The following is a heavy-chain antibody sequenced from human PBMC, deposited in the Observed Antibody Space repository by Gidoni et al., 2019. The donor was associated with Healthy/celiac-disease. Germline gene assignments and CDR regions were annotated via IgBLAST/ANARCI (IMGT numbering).Heavy chain of an antibody. CDR1: GGSISSGSYY. V-gene: IGHV4-61*02. CDR3: ARSYYDILTLDY. CDR2: IYTSGST. D-gene: IGHD3-9*01. J-gene: IGHJ4*02. Sequence: QVQLQESGPGLVKPSQTLSLTCTVPGGSISSGSYYWSWIRQPAGKGLEWIGRIYTSGSTNYHPSLKSRVTISVDTSKNQFSLKLSSVTAADTAVYYCARSYYDILTLDYWGQGTLVTVSS.